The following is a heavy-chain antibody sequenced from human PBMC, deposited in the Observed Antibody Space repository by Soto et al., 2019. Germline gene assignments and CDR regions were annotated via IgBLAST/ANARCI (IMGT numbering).Heavy chain of an antibody. CDR3: TTDEAVLSSNGSPSNYYYYYGMDV. CDR1: GFTFSNAW. Sequence: PGGSLRLSCAASGFTFSNAWMNWVRQAPGKGLEWVGRIKSKTDGGTTDYAAPVKGRFTISRDDSKNTLYLQMNSLKTEDTAVYYCTTDEAVLSSNGSPSNYYYYYGMDVWGQGTTVTVSS. D-gene: IGHD6-19*01. J-gene: IGHJ6*02. CDR2: IKSKTDGGTT. V-gene: IGHV3-15*07.